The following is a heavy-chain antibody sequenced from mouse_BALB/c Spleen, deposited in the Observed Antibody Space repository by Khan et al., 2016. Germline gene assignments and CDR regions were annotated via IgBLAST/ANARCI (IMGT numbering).Heavy chain of an antibody. CDR3: AREGLRRGFAY. J-gene: IGHJ3*01. D-gene: IGHD2-4*01. CDR2: ISDGGSYT. V-gene: IGHV5-4*02. CDR1: GFTFSDYY. Sequence: EVELVESGGGLVKPGGSLKLSCAASGFTFSDYYMYWVRQTPEKRLEWVATISDGGSYTYSPDSVKGRFTISRDNAKNSLYLQMSSLKSEDTAMYYCAREGLRRGFAYWGQGTLVTVSA.